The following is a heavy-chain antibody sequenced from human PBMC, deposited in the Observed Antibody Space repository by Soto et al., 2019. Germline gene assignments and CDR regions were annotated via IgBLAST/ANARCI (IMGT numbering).Heavy chain of an antibody. D-gene: IGHD1-26*01. V-gene: IGHV1-3*01. CDR2: INAGNGNT. CDR3: ARTYSGSYSGYFDY. Sequence: QVQLVQSGAEVKKPGASVKVSCKASGYTFTSYAMHWVRQAPGQRLEWMGWINAGNGNTKYSQKFQGRVTITRDTSASTADMELSSLRSEDTAVYYCARTYSGSYSGYFDYWGQGTLVTVSS. J-gene: IGHJ4*02. CDR1: GYTFTSYA.